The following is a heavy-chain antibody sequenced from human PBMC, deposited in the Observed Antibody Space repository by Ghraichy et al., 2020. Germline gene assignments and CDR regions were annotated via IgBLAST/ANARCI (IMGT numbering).Heavy chain of an antibody. CDR1: GFTFSNAW. V-gene: IGHV3-15*07. D-gene: IGHD2-21*01. J-gene: IGHJ4*02. Sequence: GSLRLSCVASGFTFSNAWMNWVRQAPGEGLEWVGRVRSIAHGGTPNYAAPVKGRFTISRDDSKNTLYLQINSLNTEDTAVYYCTTDPYCGGDCYGYWGQGTLVTVSS. CDR3: TTDPYCGGDCYGY. CDR2: VRSIAHGGTP.